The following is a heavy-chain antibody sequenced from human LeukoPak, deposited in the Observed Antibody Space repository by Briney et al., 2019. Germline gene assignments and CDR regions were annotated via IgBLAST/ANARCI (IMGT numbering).Heavy chain of an antibody. Sequence: ASVKVSCKASGYTFTSYGISGVRQAPGQGFECVGWISAYNGNTNYAQKLQGRDTMTTDTSTSTAYMELRSLRSDDTDVYYCARGVQDYDILTGYYRGKRLDVWGKGTTVTVSS. V-gene: IGHV1-18*01. J-gene: IGHJ6*04. D-gene: IGHD3-9*01. CDR3: ARGVQDYDILTGYYRGKRLDV. CDR2: ISAYNGNT. CDR1: GYTFTSYG.